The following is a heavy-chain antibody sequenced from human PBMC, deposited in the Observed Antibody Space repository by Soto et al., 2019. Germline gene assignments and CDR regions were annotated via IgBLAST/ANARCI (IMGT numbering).Heavy chain of an antibody. V-gene: IGHV4-59*12. CDR1: GGSISSYY. CDR2: IYYSGST. D-gene: IGHD3-22*01. CDR3: ARGYYYEISGSYSDAFDI. Sequence: QVQLQESGPGLVKPSETLSLTCTVSGGSISSYYWSWIRQPPGKGLEWIGYIYYSGSTNYNPSLKSPVTISVDTSRNQSFLKLSSVAAADSAVYYSARGYYYEISGSYSDAFDIWGQGTMVTASS. J-gene: IGHJ3*02.